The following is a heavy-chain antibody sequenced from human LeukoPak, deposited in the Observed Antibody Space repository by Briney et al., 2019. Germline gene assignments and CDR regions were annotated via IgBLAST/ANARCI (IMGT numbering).Heavy chain of an antibody. D-gene: IGHD2-15*01. Sequence: GASVKVSCKASGGTFSSYAISWVRQAPGQGLEWMGGIIPIFGTANYAQKFQGRVTITADESTSTAYMELSSLRSEDTAVYYCASVGAQAGFDYWGQGTLVTVSS. CDR2: IIPIFGTA. CDR1: GGTFSSYA. V-gene: IGHV1-69*13. J-gene: IGHJ4*02. CDR3: ASVGAQAGFDY.